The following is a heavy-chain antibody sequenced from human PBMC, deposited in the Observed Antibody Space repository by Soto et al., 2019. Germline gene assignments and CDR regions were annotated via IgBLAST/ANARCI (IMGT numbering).Heavy chain of an antibody. J-gene: IGHJ1*01. Sequence: GGSLRFSCAASGFTFSSYSMNWVRQAPGKGLEWVSSISSSSSYIYYADSVKGRFTISRDNAKNSLYLQMNSLRAEDTAVYYCAREGVGATEWSPSSPGQSEYFQHWGQGTLVTVSS. CDR2: ISSSSSYI. V-gene: IGHV3-21*01. CDR3: AREGVGATEWSPSSPGQSEYFQH. CDR1: GFTFSSYS. D-gene: IGHD1-26*01.